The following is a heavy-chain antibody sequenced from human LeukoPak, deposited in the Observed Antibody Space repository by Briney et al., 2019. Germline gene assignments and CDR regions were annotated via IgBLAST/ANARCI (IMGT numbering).Heavy chain of an antibody. CDR1: GYTFSSYD. CDR3: ARGGAQGMWPDY. D-gene: IGHD2-21*01. J-gene: IGHJ4*02. CDR2: MNPNSGNT. Sequence: ASVKVSCKASGYTFSSYDINWVRQATGQGLEWMAWMNPNSGNTGYAHNFKGRVTMTWDTSINKAYMELSGLRSEDTAVYYCARGGAQGMWPDYWGQGTLVTVSS. V-gene: IGHV1-8*01.